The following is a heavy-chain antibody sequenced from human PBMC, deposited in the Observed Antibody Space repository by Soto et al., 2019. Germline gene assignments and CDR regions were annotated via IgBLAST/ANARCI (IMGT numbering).Heavy chain of an antibody. CDR2: VSYSGST. V-gene: IGHV4-59*08. Sequence: PSETLSLTYTVSGGITGRVYWSWVRQPPGKGLEWIGYVSYSGSTTYNPSLKSRVIVSIDTSKNQFSLKLTSVTAADTAVYYCARQGYYDLLSGYYLFDYWGQGILVTVS. CDR3: ARQGYYDLLSGYYLFDY. D-gene: IGHD3-3*01. J-gene: IGHJ4*02. CDR1: GGITGRVY.